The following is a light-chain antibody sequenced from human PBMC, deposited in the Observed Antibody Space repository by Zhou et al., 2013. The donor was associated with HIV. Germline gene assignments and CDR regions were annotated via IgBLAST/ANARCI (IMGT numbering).Light chain of an antibody. Sequence: DIQMTQSPSTLSASVGDRVTITCRASQTISSYLNWYQQKPGKAPKLLIYAASSLQSGVPSRFSGSGSGTVFTLTIASLQREDFATYYCQRYDSVPRTFGQGTRVEIK. V-gene: IGKV1-39*01. J-gene: IGKJ1*01. CDR2: AAS. CDR3: QRYDSVPRT. CDR1: QTISSY.